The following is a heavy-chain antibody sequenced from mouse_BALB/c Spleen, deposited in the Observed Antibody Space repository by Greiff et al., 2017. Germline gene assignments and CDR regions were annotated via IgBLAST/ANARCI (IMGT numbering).Heavy chain of an antibody. J-gene: IGHJ4*01. D-gene: IGHD4-1*01. V-gene: IGHV2-6-7*01. CDR3: ARGPNWVYYAMDY. Sequence: VQLQQSGPGLVAPSQSLSITCTVSGFSLTGYGVNWVRQPPGKGLEWLGMIWGDGSTDYNSALKSRLSISKDNSKSQVFLKMNSLQTDDTARYYCARGPNWVYYAMDYWGQGTSVTVSS. CDR1: GFSLTGYG. CDR2: IWGDGST.